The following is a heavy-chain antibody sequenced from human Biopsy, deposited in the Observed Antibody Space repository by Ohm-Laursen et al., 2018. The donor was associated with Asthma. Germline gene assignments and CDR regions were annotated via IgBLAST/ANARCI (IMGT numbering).Heavy chain of an antibody. CDR1: GFTFSSYS. CDR2: ISSSSSYI. V-gene: IGHV3-21*01. Sequence: SLRLSCAASGFTFSSYSMNWVRQAPGKGLEWVSSISSSSSYIYYADSVKGRFIITRDNAKNSLYLQMNSLRDEDTAVYYCARVDTIFGVVIPIYYYYGMDVWGQGTTVTVSS. CDR3: ARVDTIFGVVIPIYYYYGMDV. J-gene: IGHJ6*02. D-gene: IGHD3-3*01.